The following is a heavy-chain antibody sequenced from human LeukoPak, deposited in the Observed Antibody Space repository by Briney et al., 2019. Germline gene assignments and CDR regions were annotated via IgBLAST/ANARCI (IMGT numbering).Heavy chain of an antibody. CDR2: MSGSVSST. Sequence: PGGSLRLSCAASGFTFAPYAMSWVRQAPGKGLEWVSAMSGSVSSTYYADSVKGRFTISRDNSKNTLYLQMNSLRAEDTAMYYCAKDQFRGQWLVPPTGYWGQGTLVTVSS. CDR3: AKDQFRGQWLVPPTGY. J-gene: IGHJ4*02. CDR1: GFTFAPYA. D-gene: IGHD6-19*01. V-gene: IGHV3-23*01.